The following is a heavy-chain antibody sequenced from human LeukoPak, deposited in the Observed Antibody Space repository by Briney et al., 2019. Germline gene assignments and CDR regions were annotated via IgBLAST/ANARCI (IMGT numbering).Heavy chain of an antibody. CDR3: ARSCRILDIVATIRARLGGNGFDI. Sequence: GGSLRLSCAASGFTFSSYSMNWVRQAPGKGLEWVSSISSSSSYIYYADSVKGRFTISRDNAKNSLYLQTNSLRAEDTAVYYCARSCRILDIVATIRARLGGNGFDIWGQGTMVTVSS. D-gene: IGHD5-12*01. CDR1: GFTFSSYS. CDR2: ISSSSSYI. J-gene: IGHJ3*02. V-gene: IGHV3-21*01.